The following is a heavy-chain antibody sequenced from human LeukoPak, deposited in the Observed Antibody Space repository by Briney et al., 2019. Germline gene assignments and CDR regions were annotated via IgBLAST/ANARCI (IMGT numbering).Heavy chain of an antibody. V-gene: IGHV1-8*01. CDR1: GYTFTSYD. D-gene: IGHD6-13*01. J-gene: IGHJ4*02. CDR3: ARIAAAGNRRLNY. CDR2: MNPNSGNT. Sequence: ASVKVSCKASGYTFTSYDINWVRQATGQELEWMGWMNPNSGNTGYAQKFQGRIIVSRNTSISTAYMELSSLTSEDTAIYYCARIAAAGNRRLNYWGQGTLVTVAS.